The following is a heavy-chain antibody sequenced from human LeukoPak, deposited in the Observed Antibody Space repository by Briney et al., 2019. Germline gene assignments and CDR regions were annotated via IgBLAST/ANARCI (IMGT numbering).Heavy chain of an antibody. J-gene: IGHJ4*02. Sequence: PGGSLRLSCAASGFTLSRYGMSWVRQAPGKGLEWVSAISGSGGSTYYADSVKGRFTISRDNSKNTLYLQMNSLRTEDTAVYFCAKDLAYGSGSYFRNWGQGTLVTVSS. CDR3: AKDLAYGSGSYFRN. D-gene: IGHD3-10*01. CDR1: GFTLSRYG. V-gene: IGHV3-23*01. CDR2: ISGSGGST.